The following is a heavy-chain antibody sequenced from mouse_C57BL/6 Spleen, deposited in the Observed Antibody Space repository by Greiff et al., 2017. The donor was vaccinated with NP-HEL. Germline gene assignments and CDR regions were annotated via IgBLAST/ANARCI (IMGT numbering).Heavy chain of an antibody. J-gene: IGHJ3*01. CDR3: ARDRDYYGSSAPSFAY. CDR2: ISDGGSYT. D-gene: IGHD1-1*01. Sequence: EVQLVESGGGLVKPGGSLKLSCAASGFTFSSYAMSWVRQTPEKRLEWVATISDGGSYTYYPDNVKGRFTISRDNAKNNLYLQMSHLKSEDTAMYYCARDRDYYGSSAPSFAYWGQGTLVTVSA. CDR1: GFTFSSYA. V-gene: IGHV5-4*01.